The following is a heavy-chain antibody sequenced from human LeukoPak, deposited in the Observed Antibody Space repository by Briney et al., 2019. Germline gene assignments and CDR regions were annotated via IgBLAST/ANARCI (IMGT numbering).Heavy chain of an antibody. CDR1: GGSISSYY. Sequence: SETLSLTCTVSGGSISSYYWSWIRQPAGKGLEWIGRIYTSGSTNYSPSLKSRVTMSVDTSRNQFSLKLSSVTAADTAVYYCARGIVPSCFDYWGQGTLVTVSS. J-gene: IGHJ4*02. CDR2: IYTSGST. V-gene: IGHV4-4*07. CDR3: ARGIVPSCFDY. D-gene: IGHD2-15*01.